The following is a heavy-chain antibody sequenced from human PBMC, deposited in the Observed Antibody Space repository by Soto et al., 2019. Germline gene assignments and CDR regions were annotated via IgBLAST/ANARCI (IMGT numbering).Heavy chain of an antibody. CDR3: ATGLSGQQQAHAFDI. V-gene: IGHV4-59*01. Sequence: QVQLQESGPGLVKPSETLSLTCTVSGGSLSSYYWSWLRQPPGKGLEWIGYIYYSGRTNYNPSLKSRVTISVATTKNQFSLRLSSVTAADTEVYYCATGLSGQQQAHAFDIWGQGTMVTVSS. CDR2: IYYSGRT. D-gene: IGHD6-13*01. CDR1: GGSLSSYY. J-gene: IGHJ3*02.